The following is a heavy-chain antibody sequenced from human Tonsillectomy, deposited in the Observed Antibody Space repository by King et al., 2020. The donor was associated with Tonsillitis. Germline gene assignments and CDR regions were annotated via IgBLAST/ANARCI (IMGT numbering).Heavy chain of an antibody. J-gene: IGHJ3*02. CDR3: ARVMTPSDGDMYYDAFDI. Sequence: VQLVESGGGLVQPGGSLRLSCTASGVSLSPFWMAWVRQAPGRGREWVADIKRDGIQKHYMDSVEGRLTISRDNAKNPLYLQMNSLKAEDTAVYYCARVMTPSDGDMYYDAFDIWGRGTMVTVSS. D-gene: IGHD3-10*01. CDR1: GVSLSPFW. V-gene: IGHV3-7*03. CDR2: IKRDGIQK.